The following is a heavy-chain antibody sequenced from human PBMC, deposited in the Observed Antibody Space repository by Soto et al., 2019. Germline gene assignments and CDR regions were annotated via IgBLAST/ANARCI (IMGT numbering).Heavy chain of an antibody. CDR3: ARVLRYFDWLSTPSYYYYGMDV. CDR1: VYSFTSYW. D-gene: IGHD3-9*01. CDR2: IDPSDSYT. V-gene: IGHV5-10-1*01. Sequence: GESLKISCKGSVYSFTSYWISWVRQMPGKGLEWMGRIDPSDSYTNYSPSFQGHVTISADESISTAYLQWSSLKASDTAMYYCARVLRYFDWLSTPSYYYYGMDVWGQGTTVTVSS. J-gene: IGHJ6*02.